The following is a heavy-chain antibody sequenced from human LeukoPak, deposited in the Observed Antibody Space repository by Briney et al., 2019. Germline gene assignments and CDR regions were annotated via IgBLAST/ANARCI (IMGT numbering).Heavy chain of an antibody. Sequence: PSETLSLTCTVSGGSISSYYWSWVRQPPGKGLEWIGFVYYTGSTNYSPSLKSRVTISVDTSKNHFSLKLRSVTAADTAVYYCARISSSNWYNERGAFDVWGQGTMVTVSS. CDR2: VYYTGST. V-gene: IGHV4-59*01. CDR3: ARISSSNWYNERGAFDV. J-gene: IGHJ3*01. D-gene: IGHD6-13*01. CDR1: GGSISSYY.